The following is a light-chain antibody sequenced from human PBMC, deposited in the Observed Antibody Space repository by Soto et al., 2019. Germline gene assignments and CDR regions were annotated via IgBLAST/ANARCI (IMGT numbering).Light chain of an antibody. CDR2: ATS. CDR3: QQYNSYWGT. J-gene: IGKJ1*01. Sequence: IQLTQSPSSLSASVGDRVTITCRASQGISRYLAWYQQKPGKAPKLLIYATSTLQGGVPSRFSGSGSGTEFTLTISSLQPDDFATYYCQQYNSYWGTFGQGTKVDIK. V-gene: IGKV1-9*01. CDR1: QGISRY.